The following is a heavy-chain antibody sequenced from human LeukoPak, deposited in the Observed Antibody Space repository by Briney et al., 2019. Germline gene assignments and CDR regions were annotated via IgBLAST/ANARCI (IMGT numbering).Heavy chain of an antibody. V-gene: IGHV3-23*01. CDR1: GFTFSGYA. CDR2: ISGSGGST. CDR3: AKDRPHIVVVPYGMDV. Sequence: PGGSLRLSCAASGFTFSGYAMSWVRQAPGKGLEWVSAISGSGGSTYYADSVKGRFTISRDNSKNTLYLQMNSLRAEDTAVYYCAKDRPHIVVVPYGMDVWGQGTTVTVSS. J-gene: IGHJ6*02. D-gene: IGHD2-2*01.